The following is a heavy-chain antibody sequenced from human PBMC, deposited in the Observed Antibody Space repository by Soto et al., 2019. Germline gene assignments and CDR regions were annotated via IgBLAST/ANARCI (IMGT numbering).Heavy chain of an antibody. D-gene: IGHD1-20*01. Sequence: QVQLQESGPGLVKPSETLSLTCTVSGGSISSYYWSWIRQPPGKGLEWIGYIYYSGSTNYNPSLKSRVTIAGATSKNQFSLKLSSVTAADTAVYYWARRYGGAFDIWGQGTMVTVSS. CDR3: ARRYGGAFDI. V-gene: IGHV4-59*08. CDR2: IYYSGST. CDR1: GGSISSYY. J-gene: IGHJ3*02.